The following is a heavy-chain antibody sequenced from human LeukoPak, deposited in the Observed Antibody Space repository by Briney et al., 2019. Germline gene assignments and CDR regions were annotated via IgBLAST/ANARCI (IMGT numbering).Heavy chain of an antibody. CDR3: ARDRLEYQLLDAFDI. CDR1: GFTFSSYS. Sequence: GGSLRLSCAASGFTFSSYSMNWVRQAPGKGLEWVSSISSSSNYIYYADSLKGRFTISRDNAKNSLYLQMSSLRAEDTAVYYCARDRLEYQLLDAFDIWGQGTMVTVSS. J-gene: IGHJ3*02. D-gene: IGHD2-2*01. CDR2: ISSSSNYI. V-gene: IGHV3-21*01.